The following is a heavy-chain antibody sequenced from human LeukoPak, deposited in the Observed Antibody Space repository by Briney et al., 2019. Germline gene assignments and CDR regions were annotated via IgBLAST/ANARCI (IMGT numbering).Heavy chain of an antibody. CDR2: INSDGSST. CDR3: ARSAGALI. CDR1: GFTFSSYG. D-gene: IGHD6-13*01. Sequence: PGGSLRLSCAASGFTFSSYGMHWVRQAPGKGLVWVSRINSDGSSTIYAESVKGRFTISRDNAKNTVYLQMNSLRAGDTAVYYCARSAGALIWGQGTLVTVSS. V-gene: IGHV3-74*01. J-gene: IGHJ4*02.